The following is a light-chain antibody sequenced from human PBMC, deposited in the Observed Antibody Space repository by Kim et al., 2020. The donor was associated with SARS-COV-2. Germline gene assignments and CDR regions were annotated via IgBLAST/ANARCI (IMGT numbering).Light chain of an antibody. V-gene: IGKV1-39*01. CDR3: QQSHSTPYT. J-gene: IGKJ2*01. CDR2: AAS. Sequence: DIQMTQSPSSLSASVGDRVTITCRASQSITTYLNWYQQRPGKAPKLLIYAASSLQTGVPSRFSGSGSGTDFTLTISSLQPEDLVIYFCQQSHSTPYTFGQGTKLEI. CDR1: QSITTY.